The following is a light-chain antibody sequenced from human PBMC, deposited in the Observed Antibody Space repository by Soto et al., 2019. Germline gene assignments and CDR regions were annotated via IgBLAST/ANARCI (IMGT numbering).Light chain of an antibody. Sequence: IQLTQSPSSLSASIGDRVTITCRASQGISNSLAWYQQKPGKAPKLLIYIASTLQSGVPPRFSGSGFGTDFTLTISSLQPEDFATYYCQQLDSDPLTFCQGTRLEIK. CDR3: QQLDSDPLT. CDR1: QGISNS. CDR2: IAS. V-gene: IGKV1-9*01. J-gene: IGKJ5*01.